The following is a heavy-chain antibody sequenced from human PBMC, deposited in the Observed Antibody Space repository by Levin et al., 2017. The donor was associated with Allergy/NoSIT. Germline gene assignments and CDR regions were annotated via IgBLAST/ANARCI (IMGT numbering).Heavy chain of an antibody. CDR2: ISSTGDYV. D-gene: IGHD3-10*01. V-gene: IGHV3-21*01. Sequence: WASVKVSCAGSGFTFSTYRLNWVRQAPGKGLEWVSSISSTGDYVFYADSVKGRFTFSRDNARTSLYLQMNSLRAEDTAVYYCARIKFGANGMDVWGQGTTVTVSS. CDR1: GFTFSTYR. J-gene: IGHJ6*02. CDR3: ARIKFGANGMDV.